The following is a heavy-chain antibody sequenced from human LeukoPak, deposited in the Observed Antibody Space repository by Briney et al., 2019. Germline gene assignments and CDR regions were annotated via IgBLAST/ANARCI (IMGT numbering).Heavy chain of an antibody. D-gene: IGHD3-10*01. CDR3: ARGGLGSWTFDS. CDR1: GFTFSSYG. CDR2: ISDSGTTI. V-gene: IGHV3-48*04. Sequence: GRSLRLSCAASGFTFSSYGMNWVRQAPGKGLEWVSYISDSGTTIYYADSVKGRFTISRDNANYSLHLQMDSLRADDTAVYSCARGGLGSWTFDSWGQGTLVTVSS. J-gene: IGHJ4*02.